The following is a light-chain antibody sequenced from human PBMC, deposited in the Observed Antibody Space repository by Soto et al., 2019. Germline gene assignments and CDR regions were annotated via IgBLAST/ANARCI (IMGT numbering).Light chain of an antibody. CDR3: TSYTSSNTLNVL. CDR2: DVS. CDR1: SGDISGYNY. Sequence: QSALTQPASVSGSPGQSITISCTATSGDISGYNYVSWYQQHPGKAPKLMIYDVSNRPSGVSNRFSGSKSGNTASLTISGLQAEDEADYYCTSYTSSNTLNVLFGGGTKLTVL. V-gene: IGLV2-14*03. J-gene: IGLJ3*02.